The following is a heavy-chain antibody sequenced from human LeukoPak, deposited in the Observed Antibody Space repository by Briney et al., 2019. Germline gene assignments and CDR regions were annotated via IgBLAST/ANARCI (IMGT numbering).Heavy chain of an antibody. V-gene: IGHV3-11*06. CDR1: GFTFSDYY. J-gene: IGHJ4*02. Sequence: GGSLRLSCAASGFTFSDYYMSWIRQAPGKGLEWLSYISDSSSYTNYADSVRGRFTISRDNAKNSLYLQMNSLRAEDTAVYYCATKVAGTSHFSYWGQGTLVTVSS. CDR3: ATKVAGTSHFSY. CDR2: ISDSSSYT. D-gene: IGHD6-19*01.